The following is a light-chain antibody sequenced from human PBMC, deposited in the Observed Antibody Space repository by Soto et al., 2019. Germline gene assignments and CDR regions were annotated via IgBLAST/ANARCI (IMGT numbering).Light chain of an antibody. CDR2: GAF. CDR3: QQRSNWPMYT. Sequence: EIVLTQSPGTLSLSPGERATLSCRASQSVSTNYLAWYQQKPGQAPWLLIYGAFNRAGGVPDRFSGSVSGTDFTLTISRLEPEDFAVYYCQQRSNWPMYTFGQGTKVDI. V-gene: IGKV3D-20*02. CDR1: QSVSTNY. J-gene: IGKJ2*01.